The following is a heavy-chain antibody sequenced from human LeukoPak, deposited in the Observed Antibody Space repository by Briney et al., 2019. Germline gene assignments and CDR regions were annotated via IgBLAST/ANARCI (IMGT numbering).Heavy chain of an antibody. Sequence: GGSLRLSCAASGFTFSNYVMSWVRQAPGKGLEWVSGITDNGGSTYYADSVKGRFTISRDNAKNTLYLQMNSLRADDTAIYYCTKDPNGDYIGAFDPWGQGTLVTVSS. CDR3: TKDPNGDYIGAFDP. V-gene: IGHV3-23*01. D-gene: IGHD4-17*01. CDR1: GFTFSNYV. J-gene: IGHJ5*02. CDR2: ITDNGGST.